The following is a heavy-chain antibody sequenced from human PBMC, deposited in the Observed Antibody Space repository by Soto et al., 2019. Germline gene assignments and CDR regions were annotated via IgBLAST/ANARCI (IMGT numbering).Heavy chain of an antibody. D-gene: IGHD1-26*01. CDR1: GLIFSDYA. CDR3: AKDRFGIVGPVDY. CDR2: ISGSGGNT. Sequence: PGGSLRLSCAASGLIFSDYAMSWVRRAPGKGLECVACISGSGGNTFYADSVKGRFTISRDNSKNTLSLHMNSLRVDDTAVYFCAKDRFGIVGPVDYWGQGTLVTVSS. J-gene: IGHJ4*02. V-gene: IGHV3-23*01.